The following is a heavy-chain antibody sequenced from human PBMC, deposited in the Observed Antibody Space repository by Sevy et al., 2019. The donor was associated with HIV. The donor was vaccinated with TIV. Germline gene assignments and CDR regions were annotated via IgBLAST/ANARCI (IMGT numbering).Heavy chain of an antibody. Sequence: GGSLRLSCAASRFTFSNYDMNWVRQAPGKGLEWVSHISSSLRTISYADSVKGRFTISRDNAKKSLYLQMNSLRAEDTAVYYCAREGGYTVQGMDVWGQGTTVTVSS. CDR2: ISSSLRTI. CDR3: AREGGYTVQGMDV. V-gene: IGHV3-48*01. CDR1: RFTFSNYD. J-gene: IGHJ6*02. D-gene: IGHD5-12*01.